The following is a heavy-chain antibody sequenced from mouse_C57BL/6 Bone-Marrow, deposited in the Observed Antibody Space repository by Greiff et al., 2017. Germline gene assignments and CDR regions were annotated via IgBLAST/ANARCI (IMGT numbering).Heavy chain of an antibody. V-gene: IGHV1-4*01. Sequence: QVTLKVSGAELARPGASVKMSCKASGYTFTSYTMHWVKQRPGQGLEWIGYITPSSGYTKYNQKFKDKATLTADKSSSTAYMQLSSLTSEDSAVYYGARRLTGTRGDYWGQGTTLTVSS. CDR3: ARRLTGTRGDY. D-gene: IGHD4-1*01. J-gene: IGHJ2*01. CDR1: GYTFTSYT. CDR2: ITPSSGYT.